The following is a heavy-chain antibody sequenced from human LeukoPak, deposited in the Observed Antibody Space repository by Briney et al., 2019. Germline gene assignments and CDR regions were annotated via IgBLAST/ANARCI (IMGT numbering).Heavy chain of an antibody. V-gene: IGHV3-30*02. D-gene: IGHD1-20*01. Sequence: GGSLRLSCAASGFTFSSYGMHWVRQAPGKGLEWVAVMWYGGSNKYYADSVKGRFTISRDNSKNTLYLQMNSLRAEDTAVYYCAKADNWESPALDYWGQGTLVTVSS. J-gene: IGHJ4*02. CDR2: MWYGGSNK. CDR3: AKADNWESPALDY. CDR1: GFTFSSYG.